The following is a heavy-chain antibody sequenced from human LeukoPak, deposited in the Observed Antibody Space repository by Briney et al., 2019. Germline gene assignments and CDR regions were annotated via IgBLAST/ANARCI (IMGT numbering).Heavy chain of an antibody. CDR3: AKVVRSTWYPFFDY. D-gene: IGHD6-13*01. CDR1: GFTFSSYA. Sequence: PGGSLRLSCAASGFTFSSYAMSWVRQAPGKGLEWVSAISGSGGSTYYADSVKGRFTISRDNSKNTLYLRMNSLRAEDTAVYYCAKVVRSTWYPFFDYWGQGTLVTVSS. CDR2: ISGSGGST. V-gene: IGHV3-23*01. J-gene: IGHJ4*02.